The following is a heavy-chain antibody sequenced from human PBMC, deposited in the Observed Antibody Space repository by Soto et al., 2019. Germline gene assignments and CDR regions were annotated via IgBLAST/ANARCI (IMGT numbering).Heavy chain of an antibody. CDR1: GGSFSDYY. CDR3: ARRAGGHSYGYIAS. V-gene: IGHV4-34*02. CDR2: ISHTGSV. D-gene: IGHD5-18*01. Sequence: VQLQQWGAGLLKPSETLSLTCAVYGGSFSDYYWSGIRQPPGKGLEWIGEISHTGSVNYSPSLNSRLTMSVDTSKNQFSLKVKSVTAADTAVYYCARRAGGHSYGYIASWGQGTLVTVSS. J-gene: IGHJ4*02.